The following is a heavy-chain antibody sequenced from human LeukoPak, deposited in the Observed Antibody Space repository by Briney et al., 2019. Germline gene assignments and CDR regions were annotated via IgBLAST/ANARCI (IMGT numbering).Heavy chain of an antibody. D-gene: IGHD4-17*01. CDR2: IYYSGTT. V-gene: IGHV4-39*01. J-gene: IGHJ4*02. Sequence: PSETLSLTCTASGGSISSRSHYWGWIRQPPGKGLEWIGSIYYSGTTYHSPSLKSRVTISVDTSKNQFSLKLSSVTAADTAVYYCATPAGPFGDYDNWGQGTLVIVAS. CDR3: ATPAGPFGDYDN. CDR1: GGSISSRSHY.